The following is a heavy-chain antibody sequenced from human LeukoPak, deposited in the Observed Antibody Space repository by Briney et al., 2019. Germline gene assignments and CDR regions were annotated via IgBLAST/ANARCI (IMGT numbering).Heavy chain of an antibody. CDR2: ISGSGGST. V-gene: IGHV3-23*01. Sequence: PGGSLRLSCAASGFTFSSYAMSWVRQAPGKGLEWVSAISGSGGSTYYADSVKGRFTISRDNSKNTLYLQMNSLRAEDTAVYYCAKTGEQQLVLEVDYWGQGTLVTVSS. CDR1: GFTFSSYA. D-gene: IGHD6-13*01. CDR3: AKTGEQQLVLEVDY. J-gene: IGHJ4*02.